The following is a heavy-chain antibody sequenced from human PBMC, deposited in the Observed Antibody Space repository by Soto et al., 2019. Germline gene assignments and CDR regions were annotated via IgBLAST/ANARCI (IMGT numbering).Heavy chain of an antibody. CDR1: GFTFSSYS. J-gene: IGHJ3*02. CDR3: ARDNSLEYYDSSGYLVDAFDI. Sequence: GGSLRLSCAASGFTFSSYSMNWVRQDPGKGLEWVSSISSSSSYIYYADSVKGRFTISRDNAKNSLYLQMKSLRAEDTAVYYCARDNSLEYYDSSGYLVDAFDIWGQGTMVTVSS. CDR2: ISSSSSYI. D-gene: IGHD3-22*01. V-gene: IGHV3-21*04.